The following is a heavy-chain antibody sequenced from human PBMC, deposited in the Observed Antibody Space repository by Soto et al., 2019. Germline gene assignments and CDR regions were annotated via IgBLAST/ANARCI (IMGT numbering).Heavy chain of an antibody. D-gene: IGHD2-2*01. V-gene: IGHV3-23*01. CDR3: AKALYISSWFLDY. Sequence: EVQLLESGGRLAQPGGSLRLSCAVSGFTFSSSSMSWVRQAPGKGVEWVSSISDSGGTTYHGDSVKGRFTLSRYNSKNTLYLQMNSLRAEDTAVYYCAKALYISSWFLDYWGQGTPVTVSS. CDR1: GFTFSSSS. CDR2: ISDSGGTT. J-gene: IGHJ4*02.